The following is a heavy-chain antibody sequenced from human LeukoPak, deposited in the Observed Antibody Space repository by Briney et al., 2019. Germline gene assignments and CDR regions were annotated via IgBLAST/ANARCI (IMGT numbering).Heavy chain of an antibody. D-gene: IGHD1-14*01. Sequence: GGSLRLSCAASGFTLSNYDSHWVRQVTGKGLEWVSTISSRGDTYYSGSVKGRFTISRENAKNSLYLQMNSLRAGDTAVYYCARDGQNQYGMDVWGEGTTVTVSS. J-gene: IGHJ6*04. V-gene: IGHV3-13*04. CDR2: ISSRGDT. CDR3: ARDGQNQYGMDV. CDR1: GFTLSNYD.